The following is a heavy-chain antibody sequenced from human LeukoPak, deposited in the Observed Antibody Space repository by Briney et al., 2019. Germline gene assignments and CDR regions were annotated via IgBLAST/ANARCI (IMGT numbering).Heavy chain of an antibody. V-gene: IGHV4-31*03. CDR1: GGSISSGVYY. D-gene: IGHD3-22*01. CDR2: IYYSGST. Sequence: SETLSLTCTVSGGSISSGVYYWSWIRQHPGKGLEWIGYIYYSGSTYYNPSLESRVTISVDTSKNQFSLKLSSVTAADTAVYYCARASRRNYYDSSGIDYWGQGTLVTVSS. CDR3: ARASRRNYYDSSGIDY. J-gene: IGHJ4*02.